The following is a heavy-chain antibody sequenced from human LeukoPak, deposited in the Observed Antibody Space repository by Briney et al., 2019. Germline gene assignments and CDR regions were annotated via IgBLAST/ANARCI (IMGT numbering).Heavy chain of an antibody. CDR2: VSSSGRT. D-gene: IGHD3-16*01. CDR3: ARKFGRGTFDI. J-gene: IGHJ3*02. Sequence: SETLSLTCTVSGDSISSGSFYWSWIRQAAGKGLEWIGRVSSSGRTTYNPSLKSRLTISITTSKNQFSLKVTSVTAADTAVYYCARKFGRGTFDIWGQGTLVTVSS. V-gene: IGHV4-61*02. CDR1: GDSISSGSFY.